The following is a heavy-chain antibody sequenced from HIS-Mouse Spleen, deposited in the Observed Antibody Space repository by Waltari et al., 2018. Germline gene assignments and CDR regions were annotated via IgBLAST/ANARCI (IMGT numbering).Heavy chain of an antibody. D-gene: IGHD3-22*01. CDR3: ARVEGVLSYYDSSGYYYFDY. CDR2: IYYSGRT. Sequence: QLQLQESGPGLVKPSETLSLTCTVSGGSISSSSYYWGWIRQPPGKVLEWIGSIYYSGRTYYNPSLKSRVTISVDTSKNQFSLKLSSVTAADTAVYYCARVEGVLSYYDSSGYYYFDYWGQGTLVTVSS. CDR1: GGSISSSSYY. V-gene: IGHV4-39*07. J-gene: IGHJ4*02.